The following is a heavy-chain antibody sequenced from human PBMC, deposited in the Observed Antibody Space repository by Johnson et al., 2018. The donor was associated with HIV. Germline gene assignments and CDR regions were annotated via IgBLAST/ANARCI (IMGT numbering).Heavy chain of an antibody. Sequence: EVQVVESGGGLVQPGRSLRLFCAASGFTFDDYAMHWVRQAPGKGLEWVSGISWNSGSIGYADSVKGRFTISRDNAKNSLYLQMNSLRAEDTALYYCAKDKGGSGWYLHAFDIWCQGTMVTVSS. V-gene: IGHV3-9*01. J-gene: IGHJ3*02. CDR1: GFTFDDYA. CDR2: ISWNSGSI. CDR3: AKDKGGSGWYLHAFDI. D-gene: IGHD6-19*01.